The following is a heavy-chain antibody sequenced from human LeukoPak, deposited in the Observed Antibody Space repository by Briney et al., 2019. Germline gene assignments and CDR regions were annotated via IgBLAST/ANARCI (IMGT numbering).Heavy chain of an antibody. Sequence: GGSLRLSCAASGFTFSGFGMHWVRQAPGKGLEWVAVIWYDGGNKYYAESVKGRFTISRDNSKNTLYLQMNSLRAEDTAVYYCARDFEVGNGFQYWGQGTLVTDSS. CDR3: ARDFEVGNGFQY. J-gene: IGHJ1*01. V-gene: IGHV3-33*01. CDR2: IWYDGGNK. CDR1: GFTFSGFG. D-gene: IGHD1-26*01.